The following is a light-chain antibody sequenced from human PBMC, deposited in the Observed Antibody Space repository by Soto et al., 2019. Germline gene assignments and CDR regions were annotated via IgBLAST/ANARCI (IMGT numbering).Light chain of an antibody. V-gene: IGLV2-14*01. CDR3: NSYAGSYYV. CDR1: SSDVGAYNY. Sequence: QSALTQPASVSGSPGQSITISCTGTSSDVGAYNYVSWYQQYPGKAPKLMIYGVSNRPSGVSNRFSGSKSGNTASLTISGLQADDEADYYCNSYAGSYYVFGTGTKLT. J-gene: IGLJ1*01. CDR2: GVS.